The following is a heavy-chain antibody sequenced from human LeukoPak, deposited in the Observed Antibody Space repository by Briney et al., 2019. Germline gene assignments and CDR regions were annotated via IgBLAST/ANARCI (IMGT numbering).Heavy chain of an antibody. V-gene: IGHV3-21*01. Sequence: GGSLRLSCAASGFTFSSYSMNWVRQAPGKGLEWVSSISSSSSYIYYADSVKGRFTISRDNAKNSLYLQMSSLRAEDTAVYYCARGTDITATGSDFWGQGTLVTVSS. D-gene: IGHD6-13*01. CDR1: GFTFSSYS. CDR2: ISSSSSYI. CDR3: ARGTDITATGSDF. J-gene: IGHJ4*02.